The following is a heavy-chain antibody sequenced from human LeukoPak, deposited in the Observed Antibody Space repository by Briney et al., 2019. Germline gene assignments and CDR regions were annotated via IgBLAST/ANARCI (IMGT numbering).Heavy chain of an antibody. CDR1: GGSFSGYY. D-gene: IGHD3-22*01. Sequence: SETLSLTCAVYGGSFSGYYWSWIRQPPGKGLEWIGEINHSGSTNYNPPLKSRVTISVDTSKKQFSLKLSSVTAADTAVYYCVTYYFDSSGPKKNYWGQGTLVTVSS. CDR3: VTYYFDSSGPKKNY. J-gene: IGHJ4*02. V-gene: IGHV4-34*01. CDR2: INHSGST.